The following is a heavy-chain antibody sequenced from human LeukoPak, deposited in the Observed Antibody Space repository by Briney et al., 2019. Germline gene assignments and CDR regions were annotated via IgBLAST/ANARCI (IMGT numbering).Heavy chain of an antibody. CDR2: INPNSGGT. V-gene: IGHV1-2*02. CDR1: GYTFTGYY. D-gene: IGHD2-2*01. Sequence: ASVKVSCKASGYTFTGYYMHWVRQAPGQGLEWMGWINPNSGGTNYAQKFQGRVTMTRDTSISTAYMELSRLRSDDTAVYYCARVHLVVVPAAGIGYWGQGTLVTVSS. CDR3: ARVHLVVVPAAGIGY. J-gene: IGHJ4*02.